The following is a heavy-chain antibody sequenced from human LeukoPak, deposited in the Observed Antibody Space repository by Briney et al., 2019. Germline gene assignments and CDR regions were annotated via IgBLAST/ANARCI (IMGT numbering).Heavy chain of an antibody. V-gene: IGHV3-21*01. D-gene: IGHD5-12*01. CDR1: GFTFSSYW. CDR2: ISSSSSYI. CDR3: ARVLTVATIMHAFDI. J-gene: IGHJ3*02. Sequence: GGSLRLSCAASGFTFSSYWMSWVRQAPGKGLEWVSSISSSSSYIYYADSVKGRFTISRDNAKNSLYLQMNSLRAEDTAVYYCARVLTVATIMHAFDIWGQGTMVTVSS.